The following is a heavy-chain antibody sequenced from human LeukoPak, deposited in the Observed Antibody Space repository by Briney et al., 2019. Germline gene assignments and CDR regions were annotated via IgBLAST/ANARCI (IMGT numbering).Heavy chain of an antibody. CDR2: INHSGST. Sequence: SETLSLTCAVYGGFFSGYYWSWIRQPPGKGLEWIGEINHSGSTNYNPSLKSRVTISVDTSKNQFSLKLSSVTAADTAVYYCARGPILGRDYWGQGTLVTVSS. CDR3: ARGPILGRDY. V-gene: IGHV4-34*01. J-gene: IGHJ4*02. CDR1: GGFFSGYY. D-gene: IGHD3-10*01.